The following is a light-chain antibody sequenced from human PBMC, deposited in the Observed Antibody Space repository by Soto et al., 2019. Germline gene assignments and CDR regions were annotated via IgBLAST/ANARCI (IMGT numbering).Light chain of an antibody. CDR1: SSDVGVSNF. CDR2: EVS. J-gene: IGLJ3*02. CDR3: NSYTTSTTWVWV. V-gene: IGLV2-14*01. Sequence: QSALTQPASVSGSPGQSITISCTGTSSDVGVSNFVSWYQQYPGKAPKLIIYEVSNRPSGVSNRFSGYKPGNTASLTISGLQAEDEADYYCNSYTTSTTWVWVFGGGTKLTVL.